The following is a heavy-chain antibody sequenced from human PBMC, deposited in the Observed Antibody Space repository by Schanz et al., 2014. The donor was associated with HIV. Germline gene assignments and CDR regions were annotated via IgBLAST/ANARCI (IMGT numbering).Heavy chain of an antibody. CDR1: GFTFSSHG. V-gene: IGHV3-33*01. CDR2: IWYDGTDK. D-gene: IGHD3-10*01. Sequence: QVPLVESGGCVVQPWRSLRLSCAASGFTFSSHGMHWVRQAPGKGLEWVAVIWYDGTDKYYAGSVKGRFTISRDNSQNTMYLQMNRLRAEDTAVYYCARENPLYYYLHGGPFDIWGQGTMVTVSS. CDR3: ARENPLYYYLHGGPFDI. J-gene: IGHJ3*02.